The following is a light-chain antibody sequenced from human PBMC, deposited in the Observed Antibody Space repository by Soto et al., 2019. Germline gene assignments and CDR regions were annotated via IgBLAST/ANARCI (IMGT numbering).Light chain of an antibody. CDR1: SSDVGGYNH. CDR2: EVS. Sequence: QYALTQPPSASGSPGQSVTISCTGTSSDVGGYNHVSWYQQHPGKAPKLMIYEVSKRPSGVPDRFTGSRSGNTASLTVSGLQAEDEADYYCSSYAGSDVVFGGGTKLTVL. V-gene: IGLV2-8*01. CDR3: SSYAGSDVV. J-gene: IGLJ2*01.